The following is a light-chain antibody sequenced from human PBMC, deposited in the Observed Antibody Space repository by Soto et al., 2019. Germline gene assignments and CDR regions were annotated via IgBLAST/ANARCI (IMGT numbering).Light chain of an antibody. CDR3: SSYTTSSTLEV. J-gene: IGLJ1*01. V-gene: IGLV2-14*01. CDR2: EVS. Sequence: QSALTQPGSVSGSPGQSITISCTGTSSDVGGYNYVSWYQQQSGKAPKLMIHEVSNRPSGVSNRFSGSKSGNTASLTISGLQAEDEADYYCSSYTTSSTLEVFGTGTKVTVL. CDR1: SSDVGGYNY.